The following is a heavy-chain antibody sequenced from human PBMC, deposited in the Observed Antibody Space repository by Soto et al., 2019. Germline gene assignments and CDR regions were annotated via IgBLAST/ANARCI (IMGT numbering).Heavy chain of an antibody. CDR3: XXXXXXXXXXXXXXXXFDI. V-gene: IGHV3-74*01. J-gene: IGHJ3*02. Sequence: EVQLVESGGGLVQPGGSLRLSCAASGFTFSSDWMHWVRQGPGKGLVWVSRINSDGSSTIYADSVKGRFTISRDNAKXXXXXXXXXXXXXXXXXXXXXXXXXXXXXXXXXXXXFDIWGQGTMVTVSS. CDR1: GFTFSSDW. CDR2: INSDGSST.